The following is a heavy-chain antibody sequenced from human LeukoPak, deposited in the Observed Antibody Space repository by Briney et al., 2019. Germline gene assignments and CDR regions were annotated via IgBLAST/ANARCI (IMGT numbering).Heavy chain of an antibody. V-gene: IGHV7-4-1*02. CDR2: INTNTGNP. D-gene: IGHD6-13*01. J-gene: IGHJ6*03. CDR3: ARGSGIAAAGSSNYYYCYMDV. CDR1: GYTFTSYA. Sequence: ASVKVSCKASGYTFTSYAMNWVRQAPGQGLEWMGWINTNTGNPTYAQGFTGRFVFSLDTSVSTAYLQISSLKAEDTAVYYCARGSGIAAAGSSNYYYCYMDVWGKGTTVTVSS.